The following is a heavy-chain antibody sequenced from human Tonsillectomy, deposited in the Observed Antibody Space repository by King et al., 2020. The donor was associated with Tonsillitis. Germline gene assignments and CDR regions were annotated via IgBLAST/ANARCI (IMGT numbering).Heavy chain of an antibody. CDR3: ARTRTAYYDFWSGYSHYAFDI. CDR1: GFTFSSYG. CDR2: IWYDGSNK. J-gene: IGHJ3*02. V-gene: IGHV3-33*01. Sequence: VQLVESGGGVVQPGRSLRLSCAASGFTFSSYGMHWVRQAPGKGLEWVAVIWYDGSNKYYADSVKGRFTISRDNSKNTMYLQMNSLRAEDTAVYYCARTRTAYYDFWSGYSHYAFDIWGQGTMVTVSS. D-gene: IGHD3-3*01.